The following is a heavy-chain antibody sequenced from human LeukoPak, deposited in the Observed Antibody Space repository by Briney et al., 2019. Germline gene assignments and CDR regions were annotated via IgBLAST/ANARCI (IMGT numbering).Heavy chain of an antibody. CDR1: GFTFSDYY. CDR3: AKDRRHTVSGGYFDL. D-gene: IGHD3-10*01. J-gene: IGHJ2*01. V-gene: IGHV3-9*01. CDR2: ISWNSGHI. Sequence: GGSLRLSCAASGFTFSDYYMSWIRQAPGKGLEWVSGISWNSGHIGYADSVKGRFTISRDNAKNSLYLQMNSLRAGDTALYYCAKDRRHTVSGGYFDLWGRGTLVIVSS.